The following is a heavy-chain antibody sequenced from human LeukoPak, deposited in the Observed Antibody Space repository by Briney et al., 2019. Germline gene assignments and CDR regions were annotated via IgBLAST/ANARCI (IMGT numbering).Heavy chain of an antibody. CDR3: ARGGRYCSSSSCHLGDY. CDR2: IWYDGSNE. J-gene: IGHJ4*02. CDR1: GFTFSNYG. Sequence: GGSLRLSCAASGFTFSNYGMHWVRQASGKGLEWVAVIWYDGSNEYYADSVKGRFTISRDNSKNTLYLQMNSLRAEDTAVYYCARGGRYCSSSSCHLGDYWGQGTLVTVSS. D-gene: IGHD2-2*01. V-gene: IGHV3-33*01.